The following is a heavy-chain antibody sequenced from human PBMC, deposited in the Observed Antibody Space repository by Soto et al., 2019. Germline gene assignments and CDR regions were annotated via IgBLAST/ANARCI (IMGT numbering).Heavy chain of an antibody. D-gene: IGHD1-26*01. J-gene: IGHJ3*02. CDR3: SRLLVGSDDI. Sequence: EVQLVESGGGLVQPGGSLRLSCAASGFTFSSYWMHWVRQAPGKGLVWVSRINSDGSRTNFADSVKGRFTISRDNAKNTLYLQMNSLRAEDTVVYYWSRLLVGSDDIWGQGTMVIVSS. CDR1: GFTFSSYW. V-gene: IGHV3-74*01. CDR2: INSDGSRT.